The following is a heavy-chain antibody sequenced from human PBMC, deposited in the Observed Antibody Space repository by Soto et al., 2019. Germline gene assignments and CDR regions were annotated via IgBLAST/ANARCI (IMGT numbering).Heavy chain of an antibody. J-gene: IGHJ6*02. Sequence: QVQLRQWGAGLLKPSETLSLTCAVYGGSFSGYYWSWIRQPPGKGLEWIGEIKHSGSTNYNPSLKSRVTISVDTCKKQFSLKLNAVTAADTAVYYCARGRGEENTVYYAFDMDVWGQGTTVTVSS. V-gene: IGHV4-34*01. CDR1: GGSFSGYY. CDR3: ARGRGEENTVYYAFDMDV. D-gene: IGHD3-16*01. CDR2: IKHSGST.